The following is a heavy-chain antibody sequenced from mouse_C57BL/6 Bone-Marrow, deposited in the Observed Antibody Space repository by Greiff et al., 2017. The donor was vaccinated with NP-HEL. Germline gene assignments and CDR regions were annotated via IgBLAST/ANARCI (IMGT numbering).Heavy chain of an antibody. V-gene: IGHV1-64*01. D-gene: IGHD2-2*01. CDR2: IHPNSGST. CDR1: GYTFTSYW. CDR3: ARYGWAYYYAMDY. J-gene: IGHJ4*01. Sequence: VQLQQSGAELVKPGASVKLSCKASGYTFTSYWMHWVKQRPGQGLEWIGMIHPNSGSTNYNEKFKSKATLTVDKSSSTAYMQLSSLTSEDSAVYYCARYGWAYYYAMDYWGQGTSVTVSS.